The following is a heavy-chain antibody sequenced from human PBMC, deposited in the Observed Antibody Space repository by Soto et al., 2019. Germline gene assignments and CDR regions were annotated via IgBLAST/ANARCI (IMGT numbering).Heavy chain of an antibody. V-gene: IGHV1-2*04. CDR1: GYTFTGYY. D-gene: IGHD5-18*01. Sequence: GASVKVSCKASGYTFTGYYMHWVRQAPGQGLEWMGWINPSSGGTNYAQKFQGWVTMTRDTSISTAYMELSRLRSDDTAVYYCARDLGGYSYGVNWFDPWGQGTRVTVAS. J-gene: IGHJ5*02. CDR3: ARDLGGYSYGVNWFDP. CDR2: INPSSGGT.